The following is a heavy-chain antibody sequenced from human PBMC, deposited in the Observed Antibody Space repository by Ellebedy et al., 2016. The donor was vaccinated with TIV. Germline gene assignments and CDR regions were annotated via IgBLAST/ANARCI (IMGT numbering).Heavy chain of an antibody. CDR1: GFTFSSYG. J-gene: IGHJ4*02. CDR3: ARDGTPYLTSGSYYYYFDY. D-gene: IGHD3-10*01. V-gene: IGHV3-33*01. Sequence: GESLKISCAASGFTFSSYGIHWVRQAPGKGLEWVAVIWYDGINKYYADSVKGRFTVSRDNSKNTLYLQMNSLRAEDTAVYYCARDGTPYLTSGSYYYYFDYWGQGTLVTVSS. CDR2: IWYDGINK.